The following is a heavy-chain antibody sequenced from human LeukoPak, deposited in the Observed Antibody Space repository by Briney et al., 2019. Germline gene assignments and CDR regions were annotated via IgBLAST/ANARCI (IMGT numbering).Heavy chain of an antibody. D-gene: IGHD5-12*01. CDR2: MNPNSGNT. CDR1: GYTFTSYD. Sequence: AASVKVSCKASGYTFTSYDINWVRQATGQGLEWMGWMNPNSGNTGYAQKFQGRVTITRNTSISTAYMELSSLRSDDTAVYYCARRVATIGSFDYWGQGTLVTVSS. V-gene: IGHV1-8*03. CDR3: ARRVATIGSFDY. J-gene: IGHJ4*02.